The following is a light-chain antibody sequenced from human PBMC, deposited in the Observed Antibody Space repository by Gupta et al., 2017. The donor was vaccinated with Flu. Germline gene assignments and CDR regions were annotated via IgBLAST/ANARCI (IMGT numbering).Light chain of an antibody. CDR2: KAS. Sequence: DIQMTQSPSTLSASVGDRVTITCRASQSISSWLAWYQQKPGKDPKLRIYKASSLESGVTARVSGSGSGTEFTRTISSMQPDDCETYDGQQYKTFGQGTKVEIK. J-gene: IGKJ1*01. CDR1: QSISSW. V-gene: IGKV1-5*03. CDR3: QQYKT.